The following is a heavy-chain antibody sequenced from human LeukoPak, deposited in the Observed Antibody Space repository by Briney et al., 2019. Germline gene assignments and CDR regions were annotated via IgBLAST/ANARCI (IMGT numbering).Heavy chain of an antibody. Sequence: GLSLRLSCAASGFTFSSYAMSWVRQAPGKGVEWGSALNGGGGDTYYPDSVKGRFTISRENSKSTLYLQMNSLRAEDTAVYYCAKEAVAGIVDYWGQGTLVSVSS. V-gene: IGHV3-23*01. CDR3: AKEAVAGIVDY. CDR1: GFTFSSYA. CDR2: LNGGGGDT. D-gene: IGHD6-19*01. J-gene: IGHJ4*02.